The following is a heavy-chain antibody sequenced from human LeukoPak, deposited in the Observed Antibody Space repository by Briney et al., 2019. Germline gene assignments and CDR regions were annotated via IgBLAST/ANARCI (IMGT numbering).Heavy chain of an antibody. D-gene: IGHD2-15*01. V-gene: IGHV3-74*01. CDR3: ARAAPLGYCSI. J-gene: IGHJ4*02. Sequence: AGGSLRLSCAASGFTVSSNYMSWVRQAPGKGLVWVSRINSDGSSTSYADSVKGRFTISRDNAKNTLYLQMNSLRAEDTAVYYCARAAPLGYCSIWGQGTLVTVSS. CDR2: INSDGSST. CDR1: GFTVSSNY.